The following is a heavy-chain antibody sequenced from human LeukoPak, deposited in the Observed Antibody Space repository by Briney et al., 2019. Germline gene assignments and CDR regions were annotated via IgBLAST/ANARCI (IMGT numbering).Heavy chain of an antibody. D-gene: IGHD2-21*01. CDR1: GGTFSSYA. J-gene: IGHJ6*02. Sequence: ASVKVSCKASGGTFSSYAISWVRQAPGQGLEWMGWISAYNGNTNYAQKLQGRVTMTTDTSTSTAYMELRSLRSDDTAVYYCARDVRAGYFYYGMDVWGQGTTVTVSS. V-gene: IGHV1-18*01. CDR3: ARDVRAGYFYYGMDV. CDR2: ISAYNGNT.